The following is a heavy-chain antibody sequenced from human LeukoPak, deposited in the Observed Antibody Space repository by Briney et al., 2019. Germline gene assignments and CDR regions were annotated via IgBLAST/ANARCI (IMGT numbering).Heavy chain of an antibody. J-gene: IGHJ4*02. Sequence: GGSLRLSFAASGFTFSSYSMSWVRQAPGKWREWVSSISSSSSYIYYADSVKGRFTISRDNAKNSLYLQMNSLRAEDTAVYYCAAHYSSSWYYFDYWGQGTLVTVSS. CDR1: GFTFSSYS. CDR2: ISSSSSYI. V-gene: IGHV3-21*01. D-gene: IGHD6-13*01. CDR3: AAHYSSSWYYFDY.